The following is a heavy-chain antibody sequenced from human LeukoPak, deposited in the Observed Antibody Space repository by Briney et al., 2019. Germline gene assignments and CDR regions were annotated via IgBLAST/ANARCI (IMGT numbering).Heavy chain of an antibody. D-gene: IGHD5-24*01. CDR1: GFTFSSYA. CDR3: ARGRGDGYNYWALLGYYFDC. Sequence: GGSLRLSCAASGFTFSSYAMSWVRQAPGKGLEWVSAISGSGGSTYYADSVKGRFTISRDNSKNTLYLQMNSLRAEDTAVYYCARGRGDGYNYWALLGYYFDCWGQGTLVTVSS. J-gene: IGHJ4*02. CDR2: ISGSGGST. V-gene: IGHV3-23*01.